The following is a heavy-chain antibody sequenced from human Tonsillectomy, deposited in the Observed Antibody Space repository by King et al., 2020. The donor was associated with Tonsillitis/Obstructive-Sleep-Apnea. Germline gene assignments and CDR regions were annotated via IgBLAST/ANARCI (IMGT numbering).Heavy chain of an antibody. J-gene: IGHJ4*02. CDR1: GGSISRGYY. CDR2: IYYTGTT. CDR3: AREELKYFDR. V-gene: IGHV4-31*11. Sequence: QLQESGPGLVKSSQTLSLTCVVSGGSISRGYYWTWIRQHPGKGLEWIGYIYYTGTTYYNPSLKSRVSISIDTSKNQFSLKLNSVTAADTAVYYCAREELKYFDRWGQGTLVTVSS. D-gene: IGHD2/OR15-2a*01.